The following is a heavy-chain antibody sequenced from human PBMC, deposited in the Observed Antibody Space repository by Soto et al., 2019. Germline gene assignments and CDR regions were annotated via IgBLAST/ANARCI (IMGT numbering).Heavy chain of an antibody. V-gene: IGHV4-31*03. D-gene: IGHD2-15*01. CDR2: IYYSGST. CDR1: GGSISSGGYY. J-gene: IGHJ2*01. Sequence: SETLSLTCTVSGGSISSGGYYWSWIRQHPGKGLEWIGYIYYSGSTYYNPSLKRRVTISVGTSKNQFSLKLSSVNAVGTAVYYCASGQKSIVAYPAFDLWGRGTLVTVSS. CDR3: ASGQKSIVAYPAFDL.